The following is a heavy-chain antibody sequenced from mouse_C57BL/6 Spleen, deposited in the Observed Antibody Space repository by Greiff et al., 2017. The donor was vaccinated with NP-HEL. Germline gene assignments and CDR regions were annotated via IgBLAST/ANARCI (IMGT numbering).Heavy chain of an antibody. CDR3: ARSSITTVVARWYFDV. D-gene: IGHD1-1*01. J-gene: IGHJ1*03. Sequence: QVQLKQSGAELVRPGASVKMSCKASGYTFTSYNMHWVKQTPRQGLEWIGAIYPGNGDTSYNQKFKGKATLPVDKSSSTAYLQLSSLTSADSAVYFCARSSITTVVARWYFDVGGTGTTVTVSS. CDR2: IYPGNGDT. CDR1: GYTFTSYN. V-gene: IGHV1-12*01.